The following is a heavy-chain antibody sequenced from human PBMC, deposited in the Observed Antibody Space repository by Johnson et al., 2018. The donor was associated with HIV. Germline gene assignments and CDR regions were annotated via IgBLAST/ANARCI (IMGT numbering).Heavy chain of an antibody. CDR3: ARAQEGINYYDSSGYRMFGAFDI. D-gene: IGHD3-22*01. CDR1: GLTFSSYD. J-gene: IGHJ3*02. Sequence: VQLVESGGGLVQPGGSLRLSCAASGLTFSSYDMQWVRQATGKGLEWVSAIGTAGDTYYPGSVKGRFIISRENAKNALYLQMNSLSAGDTAVYYCARAQEGINYYDSSGYRMFGAFDIWGQGTMVTVSS. V-gene: IGHV3-13*01. CDR2: IGTAGDT.